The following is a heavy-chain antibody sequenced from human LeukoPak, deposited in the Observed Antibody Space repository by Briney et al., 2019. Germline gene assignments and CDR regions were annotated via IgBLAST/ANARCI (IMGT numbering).Heavy chain of an antibody. CDR3: ARGLVSFDY. CDR2: ISGSGGST. V-gene: IGHV3-23*01. Sequence: GGSLRLSCAASGFTFSSYAVSWVRQAPGKGLEWVSAISGSGGSTYYADPVKGRFTISRDNSKNTLYLQMNSLRAEDTAVYYCARGLVSFDYWGQGTLVTVSS. CDR1: GFTFSSYA. D-gene: IGHD6-19*01. J-gene: IGHJ4*02.